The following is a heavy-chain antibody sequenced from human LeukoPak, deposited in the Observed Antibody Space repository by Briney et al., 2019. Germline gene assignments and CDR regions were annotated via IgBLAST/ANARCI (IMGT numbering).Heavy chain of an antibody. CDR3: ARGGLRVMVYRLYYMDV. V-gene: IGHV1-2*02. J-gene: IGHJ6*03. D-gene: IGHD2-8*01. CDR1: GYFFTGYS. CDR2: INPNSGTA. Sequence: ASVKVSYKASGYFFTGYSIHWVRQAPGQGLEWMGWINPNSGTADSAQKFQGRVTMTRDTSISTAYMELTRLRSDDTAVYYCARGGLRVMVYRLYYMDVWGKGTTVTVSS.